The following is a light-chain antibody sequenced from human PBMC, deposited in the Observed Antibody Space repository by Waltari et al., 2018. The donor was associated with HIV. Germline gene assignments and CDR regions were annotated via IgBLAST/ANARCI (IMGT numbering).Light chain of an antibody. CDR1: AFPKQY. J-gene: IGLJ3*02. CDR2: KDT. V-gene: IGLV3-25*03. Sequence: SYELTQPPSVSVSPGQTARITCSGHAFPKQYAYWYQQKPGQAPVLVIFKDTERPSGIPDRFSGSSSGTIVTLTISGVQAEDEADYYCQSADNTAIYWVFGGGTKLTVL. CDR3: QSADNTAIYWV.